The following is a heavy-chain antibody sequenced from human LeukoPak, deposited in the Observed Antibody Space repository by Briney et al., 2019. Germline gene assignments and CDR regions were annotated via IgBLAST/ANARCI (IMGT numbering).Heavy chain of an antibody. CDR1: GGSMTRYY. CDR3: ARKTRGVDAFDI. J-gene: IGHJ3*02. CDR2: IYHNGVT. V-gene: IGHV4-59*01. Sequence: SKTLSLTCTVPGGSMTRYYWTWIRQPPGKGLEWIGYIYHNGVTNYNPSLKSRVTISVDTSKNQLPLELSSVTAADTAVYYCARKTRGVDAFDIWGQGTMVTVSS. D-gene: IGHD3-10*01.